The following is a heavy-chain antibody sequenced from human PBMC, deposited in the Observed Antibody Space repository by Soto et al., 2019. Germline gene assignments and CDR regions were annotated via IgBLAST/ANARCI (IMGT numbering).Heavy chain of an antibody. D-gene: IGHD3-22*01. J-gene: IGHJ4*02. Sequence: ASVKVSCKASGNTVPNYAIHWVRQAPGQRLEWMGWINGGNGNTYYSEHFQGRVTFTRDTSAGTVYMQLSSLRSEDTAVYYCARGIYYDSSGYYLYYFDYWGQGTLVTVSS. CDR1: GNTVPNYA. CDR3: ARGIYYDSSGYYLYYFDY. CDR2: INGGNGNT. V-gene: IGHV1-3*01.